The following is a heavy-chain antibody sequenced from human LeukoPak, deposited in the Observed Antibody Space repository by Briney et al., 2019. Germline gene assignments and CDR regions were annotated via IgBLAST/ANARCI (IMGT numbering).Heavy chain of an antibody. CDR2: ISSSSSYI. D-gene: IGHD3-22*01. V-gene: IGHV3-21*01. CDR3: ARDRHYYDSSGYGY. Sequence: GGSLRLSCAASGFTFSSYAMSWVRQAPGKGLEWVSSISSSSSYIYYADSVKGRFTISRDNAKNSQYLQMNSLRAEDTAVYYCARDRHYYDSSGYGYWGQGTLVTVSS. CDR1: GFTFSSYA. J-gene: IGHJ4*02.